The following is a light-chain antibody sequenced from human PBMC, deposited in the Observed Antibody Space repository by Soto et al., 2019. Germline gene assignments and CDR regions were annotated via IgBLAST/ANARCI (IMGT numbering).Light chain of an antibody. CDR2: GYS. Sequence: QSVLTQPPSVSGAPGQRVTISCTGSRSNIGAGHDVHWYQQLPGTAPKLLIYGYSSRPSGVPDRFSGSKSGTSASLTITGLQAEDEADYYCQSYDISLSGSRVFGGGTKVTVL. CDR3: QSYDISLSGSRV. J-gene: IGLJ2*01. V-gene: IGLV1-40*01. CDR1: RSNIGAGHD.